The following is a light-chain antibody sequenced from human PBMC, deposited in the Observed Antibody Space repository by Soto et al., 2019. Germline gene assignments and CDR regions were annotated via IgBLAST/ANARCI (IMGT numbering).Light chain of an antibody. V-gene: IGKV3D-20*02. CDR2: GAS. CDR3: QQRSNWPMST. J-gene: IGKJ5*01. CDR1: QSVSSSY. Sequence: EIVLTQSPGTLSLSPGERATLSCRSSQSVSSSYLAWYQQKPGQATRLLFYGASSRATGIPDRFSGSGSGTDFTLTISSLEPEDFAVYYCQQRSNWPMSTFGQGTRLEIK.